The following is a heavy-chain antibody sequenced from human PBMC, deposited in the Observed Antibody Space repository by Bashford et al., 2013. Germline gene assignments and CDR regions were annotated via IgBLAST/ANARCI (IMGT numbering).Heavy chain of an antibody. V-gene: IGHV4-39*07. D-gene: IGHD6-13*01. Sequence: SSETLSLTCTVSAGSISSRSYYWAWIRQPPGKGLEWIGTIYYSGSTYYNPSLKSRVTISVDTSKNQFSLKLSSVTAADTAVYYCARTLQQLAPWRFDPVGPGTLVTVSS. J-gene: IGHJ5*02. CDR2: IYYSGST. CDR3: ARTLQQLAPWRFDP. CDR1: AGSISSRSYY.